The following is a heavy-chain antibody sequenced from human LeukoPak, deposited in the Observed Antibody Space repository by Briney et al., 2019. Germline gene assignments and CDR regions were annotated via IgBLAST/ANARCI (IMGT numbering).Heavy chain of an antibody. D-gene: IGHD3-10*01. CDR3: ASSLGEVDWFDP. J-gene: IGHJ5*02. V-gene: IGHV1-69*05. CDR1: GGTFSSYA. Sequence: SVKVSCKASGGTFSSYAISWVRQAPGQGLEWMGGIIPIFGTANYAQKFQGRVTITTDESTSAAYMELSSLRSEDTAVYYCASSLGEVDWFDPWGQGTLVTVSS. CDR2: IIPIFGTA.